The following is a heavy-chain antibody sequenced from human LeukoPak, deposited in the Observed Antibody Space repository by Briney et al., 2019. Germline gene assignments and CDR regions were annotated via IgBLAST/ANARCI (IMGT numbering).Heavy chain of an antibody. CDR3: ARVGGLDAFDI. V-gene: IGHV3-53*04. D-gene: IGHD1-26*01. Sequence: GGSLRLSCAASGFTVSSNYMSWVRQAPGKGLEWVSVIYSGGSTCYTGSVKGRFTISRHNSQNTLFLQMNSLRAEDTAVYYCARVGGLDAFDIWGQGTMVTVSS. J-gene: IGHJ3*02. CDR1: GFTVSSNY. CDR2: IYSGGST.